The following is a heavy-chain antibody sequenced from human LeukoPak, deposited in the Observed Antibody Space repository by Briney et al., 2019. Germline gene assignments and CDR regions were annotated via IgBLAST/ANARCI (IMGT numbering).Heavy chain of an antibody. CDR1: GYTFTGYY. J-gene: IGHJ4*02. CDR3: ATHFMITFGGVIVNDY. Sequence: ASVKVSCKASGYTFTGYYTHWVRQAPGQGLEWMGRINPNSGGTNYAQKFQGRVTMTRDTSISTAYMELSRLRSDDTAVYYCATHFMITFGGVIVNDYWGLGTLVTVSS. V-gene: IGHV1-2*06. CDR2: INPNSGGT. D-gene: IGHD3-16*02.